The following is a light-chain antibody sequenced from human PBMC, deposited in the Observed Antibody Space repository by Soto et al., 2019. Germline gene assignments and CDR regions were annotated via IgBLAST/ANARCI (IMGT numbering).Light chain of an antibody. V-gene: IGKV3-20*01. J-gene: IGKJ5*01. CDR3: QQYGSSPPIT. CDR1: QSVRNN. CDR2: CSS. Sequence: EIVMTQSPVTLSVSPGEGATLFCRASQSVRNNLAWYQQNPGLARRLPVCCSSSSSTGIADRFSGSGSGTDFTLTISRLEPEDFAVYYSQQYGSSPPITFGQGTRLEIK.